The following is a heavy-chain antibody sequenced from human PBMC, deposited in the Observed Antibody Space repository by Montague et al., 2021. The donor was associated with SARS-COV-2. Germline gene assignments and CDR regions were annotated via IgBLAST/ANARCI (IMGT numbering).Heavy chain of an antibody. Sequence: SETLSLTCAVYGGSFRGYYWSWIRQPPGKGLEWIGEINHSGSTXXXPSXXXRVTISVDTSKNQFSLKLSSVTAADTAVYYCARGWGYHDSSGYLLFDYWGQGTLVTVSS. CDR2: INHSGST. V-gene: IGHV4-34*01. D-gene: IGHD3-22*01. CDR1: GGSFRGYY. J-gene: IGHJ4*02. CDR3: ARGWGYHDSSGYLLFDY.